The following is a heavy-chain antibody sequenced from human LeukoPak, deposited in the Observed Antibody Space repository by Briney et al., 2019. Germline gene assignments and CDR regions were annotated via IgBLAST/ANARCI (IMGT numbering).Heavy chain of an antibody. D-gene: IGHD3-22*01. CDR3: ARDRGHYYDSSGSRCAFDI. CDR1: GFTFSDYY. CDR2: ISSSGSTI. Sequence: GGSLRLSCAASGFTFSDYYMSWIRQAPGKGLEWVSYISSSGSTIYYADSVKGRFTISRDNAKNSLYLQMNSLRAEDTAVYYCARDRGHYYDSSGSRCAFDIWGQGTMVTVSS. J-gene: IGHJ3*02. V-gene: IGHV3-11*04.